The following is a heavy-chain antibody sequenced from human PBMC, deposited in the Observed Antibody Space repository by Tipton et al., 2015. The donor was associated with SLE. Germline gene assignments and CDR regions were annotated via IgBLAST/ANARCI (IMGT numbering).Heavy chain of an antibody. CDR3: ASVVYYYGSGSVPLDAFDI. V-gene: IGHV3-11*04. CDR2: ISSSGSTI. Sequence: SLRLSCAASGFTFSDYYMSWIRQAPGKGLEWVSYISSSGSTIYYADSVKGRFTISRDNAKNSLYLQMNSLRAEDTAVYYCASVVYYYGSGSVPLDAFDIWGQGTMVTVSS. CDR1: GFTFSDYY. D-gene: IGHD3-10*01. J-gene: IGHJ3*02.